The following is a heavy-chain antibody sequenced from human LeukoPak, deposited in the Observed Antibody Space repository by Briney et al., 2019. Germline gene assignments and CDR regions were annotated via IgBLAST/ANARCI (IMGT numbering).Heavy chain of an antibody. Sequence: GASVKVSCKVSGYTLTELSMHWVRQAPGKGLEWMGDFDPEDGETIYAQKFQGRVTMTEDTSTDTAYMELSSLRSEDTAVYYCATGPWLNCSSTSCPSDYYYYMDVWGKGTTVTVSS. D-gene: IGHD2-2*01. CDR2: FDPEDGET. CDR3: ATGPWLNCSSTSCPSDYYYYMDV. J-gene: IGHJ6*03. CDR1: GYTLTELS. V-gene: IGHV1-24*01.